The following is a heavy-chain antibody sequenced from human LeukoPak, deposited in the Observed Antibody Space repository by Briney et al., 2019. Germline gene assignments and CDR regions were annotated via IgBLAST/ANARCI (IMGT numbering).Heavy chain of an antibody. CDR3: AKDGGWDDYGDFSPLDY. V-gene: IGHV3-23*01. J-gene: IGHJ4*02. D-gene: IGHD4-17*01. CDR2: ISGSGGNT. Sequence: GGSLRLSCAASGFTFSSYTMNWVRQAPGKGLEWVSAISGSGGNTYYADSVKGRFTISRDNSKSTLYLQLNSLRAEDTAVYYCAKDGGWDDYGDFSPLDYWGQGTLVTVSS. CDR1: GFTFSSYT.